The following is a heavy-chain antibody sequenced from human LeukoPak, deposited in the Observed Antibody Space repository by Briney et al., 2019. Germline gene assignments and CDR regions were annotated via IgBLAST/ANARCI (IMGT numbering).Heavy chain of an antibody. Sequence: VKPSETLSLTCTVSGGSISSYYWSWIRQPPGKGLEWIGYIYYSGSTNYNPSLKSRVTISVDTSKNQFSLKLSSVTAADTAVYYCARTITGSSFDRWGQGTLVTVSS. V-gene: IGHV4-59*01. CDR1: GGSISSYY. CDR2: IYYSGST. J-gene: IGHJ5*02. D-gene: IGHD1-20*01. CDR3: ARTITGSSFDR.